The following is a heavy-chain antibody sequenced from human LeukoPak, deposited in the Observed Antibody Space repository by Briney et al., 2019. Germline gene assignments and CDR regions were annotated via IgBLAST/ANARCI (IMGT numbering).Heavy chain of an antibody. V-gene: IGHV3-23*01. Sequence: GGSLRLSCAASGFTFSSYAMSWVRQAPGKGLEWVSAISGSGGRTYYADSVKGRFTISRDNSKNTLYLQMNSLRAEDTAVYYCAKVVRGLEWLPIDYWGQGTLVTVSS. J-gene: IGHJ4*02. CDR3: AKVVRGLEWLPIDY. D-gene: IGHD3-3*01. CDR1: GFTFSSYA. CDR2: ISGSGGRT.